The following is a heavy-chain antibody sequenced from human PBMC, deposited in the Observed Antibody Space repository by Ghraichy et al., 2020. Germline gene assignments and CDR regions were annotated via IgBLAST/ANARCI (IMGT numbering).Heavy chain of an antibody. D-gene: IGHD2-15*01. J-gene: IGHJ3*02. CDR1: GFTFSSYA. CDR2: ISYDGSNK. V-gene: IGHV3-30-3*01. Sequence: GGSLRLSCAASGFTFSSYAMHWVRQAPGKGLEWVAVISYDGSNKYYADSVKGRFTISRDNSKNTLYLQMNSLRAEDTAVYYCARESGYCSGGSCYYDAFDIWGQGTMVTVSS. CDR3: ARESGYCSGGSCYYDAFDI.